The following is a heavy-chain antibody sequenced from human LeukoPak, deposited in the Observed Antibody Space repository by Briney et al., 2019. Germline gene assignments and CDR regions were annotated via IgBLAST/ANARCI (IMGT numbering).Heavy chain of an antibody. J-gene: IGHJ4*02. V-gene: IGHV3-7*03. CDR2: IKGDGSET. CDR3: AREEVKSFDN. Sequence: GGSLRLSCVASGFTFSSYGMHWVRQAPGKGLEWVANIKGDGSETSYVTSVRGRFTISRDNAKNSLYLQMNNLRVEDTAVYYCAREEVKSFDNWGQGTLVTVSS. CDR1: GFTFSSYG.